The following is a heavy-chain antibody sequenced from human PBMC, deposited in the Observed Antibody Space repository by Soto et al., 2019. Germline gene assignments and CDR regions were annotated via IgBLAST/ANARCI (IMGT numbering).Heavy chain of an antibody. CDR2: IYHSGST. CDR1: GGSISSGGYS. CDR3: ARGTHYYDSSGYYYGEWFDP. V-gene: IGHV4-30-2*01. D-gene: IGHD3-22*01. Sequence: QLQLQESGSGLVKPSQTLSLTCAVSGGSISSGGYSWSWIRQPPGKGLEWIGYIYHSGSTYYNPSLKSRVTISVDRSKNHFSLKLSSVTAADTAVYYCARGTHYYDSSGYYYGEWFDPWGQGTLVTVSS. J-gene: IGHJ5*02.